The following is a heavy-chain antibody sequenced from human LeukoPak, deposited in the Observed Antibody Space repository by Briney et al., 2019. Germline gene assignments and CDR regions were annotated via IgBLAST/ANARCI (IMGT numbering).Heavy chain of an antibody. CDR2: IYSDGYT. D-gene: IGHD3-22*01. V-gene: IGHV3-66*02. CDR1: GFTFRNAW. CDR3: ARYYDRSGYPSPFDY. Sequence: GGSLRLSCAASGFTFRNAWMSWVGQAPGKGLECVSVIYSDGYTSYADSVKGRFTISRDNSKNTLYLQMNSLRAEDTAVYYCARYYDRSGYPSPFDYWGQGTLVTVSS. J-gene: IGHJ4*02.